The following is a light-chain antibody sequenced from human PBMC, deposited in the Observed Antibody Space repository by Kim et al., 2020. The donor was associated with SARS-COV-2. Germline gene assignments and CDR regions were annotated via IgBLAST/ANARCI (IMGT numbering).Light chain of an antibody. CDR1: QSVNSNY. J-gene: IGKJ4*01. Sequence: EIVLTQSPGTLFLSPGERATLSCRASQSVNSNYLAWYQQKPGQAPRLLIYAASNRATGIPDRFSGSGSGTDFTLTISRLEPEDFAVYSCQHYGNSLALTFGGGTKVDIK. CDR2: AAS. CDR3: QHYGNSLALT. V-gene: IGKV3-20*01.